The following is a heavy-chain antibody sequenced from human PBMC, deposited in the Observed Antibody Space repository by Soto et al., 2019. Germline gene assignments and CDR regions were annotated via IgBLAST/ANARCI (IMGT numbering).Heavy chain of an antibody. Sequence: EVQLVESGGGLVKPGGSLRLSCAASGFTFSTYTMNWVRQAPGKGLEWVSSISSRSSYIYYADSVKGRFTISRDNAKNSLYLQMNSLRAEDTAVYFCASLSRFYADYWGQGTLVTVSS. J-gene: IGHJ4*02. CDR2: ISSRSSYI. V-gene: IGHV3-21*01. CDR3: ASLSRFYADY. CDR1: GFTFSTYT. D-gene: IGHD3-10*01.